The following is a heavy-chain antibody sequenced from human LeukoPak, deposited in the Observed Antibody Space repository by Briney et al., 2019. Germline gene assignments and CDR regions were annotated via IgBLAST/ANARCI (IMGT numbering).Heavy chain of an antibody. Sequence: GSLRLSCAASGFTFSSYGMSWVRQAPGKGLEWVSGISGSGGSTYYADSVKGRFTISRDNSKNTLYLQTNTMRAEDTAVYYCAKDLWFGGYWGQGSLVTVSS. CDR2: ISGSGGST. D-gene: IGHD3-10*01. J-gene: IGHJ4*02. CDR3: AKDLWFGGY. CDR1: GFTFSSYG. V-gene: IGHV3-23*01.